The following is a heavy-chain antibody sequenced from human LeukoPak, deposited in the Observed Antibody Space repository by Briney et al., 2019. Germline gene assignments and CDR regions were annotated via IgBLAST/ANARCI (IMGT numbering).Heavy chain of an antibody. CDR2: INPNSGGT. J-gene: IGHJ5*02. D-gene: IGHD3-10*01. CDR1: GYTFTGYY. V-gene: IGHV1-2*02. CDR3: ARGTYYYGSGNQNWFDP. Sequence: ASVKVSCKASGYTFTGYYMHWVRQAPGQGLEWMGWINPNSGGTNYAQKFQGRVTMTRDTSISTAYMELSRLRSDDTAVYYCARGTYYYGSGNQNWFDPWGQGTLVTVSS.